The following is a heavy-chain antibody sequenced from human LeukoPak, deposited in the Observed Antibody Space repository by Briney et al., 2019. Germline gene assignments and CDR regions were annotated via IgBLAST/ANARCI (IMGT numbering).Heavy chain of an antibody. V-gene: IGHV3-15*01. CDR3: TTDPITMIVVKNDAFDI. D-gene: IGHD3-22*01. Sequence: GGSLRLSCAASGLTFSNAWMSWVRQAPGKGLEWVGRIKSKTDGGTTDYAAPVKGRFTISRDDSKNTLYLRMNSLKTEDTAVYYCTTDPITMIVVKNDAFDIWGQGTMVTVSS. J-gene: IGHJ3*02. CDR2: IKSKTDGGTT. CDR1: GLTFSNAW.